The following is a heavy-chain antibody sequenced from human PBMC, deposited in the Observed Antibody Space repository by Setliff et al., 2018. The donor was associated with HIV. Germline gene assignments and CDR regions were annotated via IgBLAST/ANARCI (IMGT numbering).Heavy chain of an antibody. Sequence: PSETLSLTCAVSGSSISSTYYWGWIRQPPGKGLEWIGSIFYSGSTYYNPSLKSRVTISVDTSKNQFSLKLSSVTAADTAVYYCARGQYYYDSSGRELDYWGQGTLVTVSS. CDR2: IFYSGST. D-gene: IGHD3-22*01. CDR3: ARGQYYYDSSGRELDY. J-gene: IGHJ4*02. CDR1: GSSISSTYY. V-gene: IGHV4-38-2*01.